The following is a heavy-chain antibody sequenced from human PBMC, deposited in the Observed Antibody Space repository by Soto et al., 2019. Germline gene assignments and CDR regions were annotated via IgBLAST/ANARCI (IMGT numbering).Heavy chain of an antibody. CDR3: ATLYYYGSGSFQNFDY. Sequence: VQLVESGGGVVQPGRSLRLSCAASGFTFSSYGMHWVRQAPGKGLEWVAVIWYDGSNKYYADSVKGRFTISRDNSKNTLYLQMNSLRAEDTAVYYCATLYYYGSGSFQNFDYWGQGTLVTVSS. V-gene: IGHV3-33*01. CDR1: GFTFSSYG. CDR2: IWYDGSNK. D-gene: IGHD3-10*01. J-gene: IGHJ4*02.